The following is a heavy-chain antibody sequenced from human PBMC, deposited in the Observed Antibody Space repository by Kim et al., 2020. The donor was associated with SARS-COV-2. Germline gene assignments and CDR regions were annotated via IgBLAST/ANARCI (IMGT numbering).Heavy chain of an antibody. Sequence: ASVKVSCKASGYTFTTFALYWVRRAPGQRLEWMGWVNGGNGNTRYSQKFQGRVSITRDTSATTAYLAVSGLISEDTAVYYCAREAVAGSFDYWGQGSLVTVSS. CDR1: GYTFTTFA. J-gene: IGHJ4*02. CDR3: AREAVAGSFDY. V-gene: IGHV1-3*01. CDR2: VNGGNGNT. D-gene: IGHD6-19*01.